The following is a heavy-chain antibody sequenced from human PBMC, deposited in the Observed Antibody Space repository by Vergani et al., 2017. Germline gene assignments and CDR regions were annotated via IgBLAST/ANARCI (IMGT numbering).Heavy chain of an antibody. D-gene: IGHD3-22*01. CDR1: GGTFSSYT. J-gene: IGHJ4*02. CDR3: AREGDDSCGYYRVY. V-gene: IGHV1-69*08. Sequence: QVQLVQSGAEVKKPGSSVKVSCKASGGTFSSYTISWVRQAPGQGLEWMGRIIPILGIANYAQKFQGRVTITADKSTSTAYMDLIILRSEDTSVYYCAREGDDSCGYYRVYWGQGTLVTVSS. CDR2: IIPILGIA.